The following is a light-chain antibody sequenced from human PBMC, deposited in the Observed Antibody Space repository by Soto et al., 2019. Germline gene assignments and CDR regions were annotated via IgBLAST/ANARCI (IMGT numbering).Light chain of an antibody. V-gene: IGLV2-23*02. J-gene: IGLJ3*02. CDR1: SSDVGSNNL. CDR2: DVT. Sequence: QSALTQPASVSGSPGQSITISCTGTSSDVGSNNLVSWYQQHPGKAPKLMIYDVTKRPSGISNRFAGSKSDNTASLTISGLQAEDEADYYCCSYAATKTLVFGAGTQLTVL. CDR3: CSYAATKTLV.